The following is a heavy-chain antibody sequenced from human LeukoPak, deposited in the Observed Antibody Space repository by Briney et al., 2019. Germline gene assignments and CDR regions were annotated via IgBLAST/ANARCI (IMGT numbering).Heavy chain of an antibody. CDR2: IYYSGST. J-gene: IGHJ1*01. Sequence: TPSETLSLTCTVSGASISSYYWSWIRQPPGKGLEWIGYIYYSGSTNYNPSLKSRVTISVDTSKNQFSLKLSSVTAADTAVYYCARDDSSGYIYFQHWGQGTLVTVCS. D-gene: IGHD3-22*01. CDR3: ARDDSSGYIYFQH. CDR1: GASISSYY. V-gene: IGHV4-59*01.